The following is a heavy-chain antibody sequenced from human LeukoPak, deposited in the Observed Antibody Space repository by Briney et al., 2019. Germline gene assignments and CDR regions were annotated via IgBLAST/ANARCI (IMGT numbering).Heavy chain of an antibody. CDR3: AREVTTTLFDY. Sequence: SETLSLTCTVSGGSIPSYYWSWIGQPAGKGLGWIGRIYTSGSTNYNPSLKSRVTMSVDTSKNQFSLKLSSVTAADTAVYYCAREVTTTLFDYWGQGTLVTVSS. CDR1: GGSIPSYY. V-gene: IGHV4-4*07. J-gene: IGHJ4*02. D-gene: IGHD4-17*01. CDR2: IYTSGST.